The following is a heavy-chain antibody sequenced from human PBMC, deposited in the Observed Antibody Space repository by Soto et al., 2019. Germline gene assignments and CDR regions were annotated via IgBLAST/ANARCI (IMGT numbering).Heavy chain of an antibody. V-gene: IGHV3-9*01. CDR2: VNWNSNTI. CDR1: GFTFDDFA. D-gene: IGHD6-13*01. Sequence: GGSLRLSCAASGFTFDDFAMHWVRQAPGKGLEWVSCVNWNSNTIAYADSVKGRFTISRDNAKNSLYLQMNSLRAEDTALYYCGKDLMGNIAAVDSWGQGTLVTVSS. CDR3: GKDLMGNIAAVDS. J-gene: IGHJ4*02.